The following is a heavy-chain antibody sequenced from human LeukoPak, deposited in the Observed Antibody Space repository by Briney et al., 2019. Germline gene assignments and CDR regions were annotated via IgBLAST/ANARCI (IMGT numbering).Heavy chain of an antibody. CDR1: GGSISSYY. CDR2: VYYSGST. V-gene: IGHV4-59*08. J-gene: IGHJ4*02. D-gene: IGHD5-18*01. CDR3: ARKQYTYGYGFDY. Sequence: PSETLSLTCIVSGGSISSYYWSWIRQPPGKGLEWIGYVYYSGSTNYNPSLKSRVTISVDTSKNQFSLKLSSVTAADTAVYYCARKQYTYGYGFDYWGQGTLVTVSS.